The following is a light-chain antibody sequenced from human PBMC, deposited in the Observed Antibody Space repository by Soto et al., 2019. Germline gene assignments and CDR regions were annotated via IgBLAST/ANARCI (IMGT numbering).Light chain of an antibody. CDR1: QSLDNY. CDR3: QQYGDSVT. CDR2: DAS. Sequence: EIVLTQSPATLSLSPGERATLSCGASQSLDNYLAWYQQKPGLAPRLLIYDASNRATGIPDRFSGSGSGTDFTLTISRLEPEDFAFYYCQQYGDSVTFGQGTRLEIK. V-gene: IGKV3D-20*01. J-gene: IGKJ5*01.